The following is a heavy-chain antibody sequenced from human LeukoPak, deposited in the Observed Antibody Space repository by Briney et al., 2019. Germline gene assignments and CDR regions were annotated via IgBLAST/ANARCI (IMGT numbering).Heavy chain of an antibody. CDR2: VSYSGST. J-gene: IGHJ5*02. CDR1: GGSISSYY. CDR3: ATRGWYCSGGSCYPNWFDP. D-gene: IGHD2-15*01. V-gene: IGHV4-59*08. Sequence: PSETLSLTCTVSGGSISSYYWSWIRQPPGKGLEWIGHVSYSGSTNYNPSLKSRGTISVDTSKNQFSLKLSSVTAADTAVYYCATRGWYCSGGSCYPNWFDPWGQGTLVTVSS.